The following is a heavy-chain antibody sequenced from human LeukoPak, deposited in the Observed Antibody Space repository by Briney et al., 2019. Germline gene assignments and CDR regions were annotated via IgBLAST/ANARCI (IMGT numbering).Heavy chain of an antibody. CDR3: ARDIPSGYDYSKCREEAFDI. V-gene: IGHV1-69*13. D-gene: IGHD4-11*01. CDR2: IIPIFGTA. Sequence: GASVKVSCKASGYTFTSYGISWVRQAPGQGLEWMGRIIPIFGTANYAQKSQGRVTITADESTSTASMELSSLRSEDTAVYYCARDIPSGYDYSKCREEAFDIWGQGTMVTVSS. CDR1: GYTFTSYG. J-gene: IGHJ3*02.